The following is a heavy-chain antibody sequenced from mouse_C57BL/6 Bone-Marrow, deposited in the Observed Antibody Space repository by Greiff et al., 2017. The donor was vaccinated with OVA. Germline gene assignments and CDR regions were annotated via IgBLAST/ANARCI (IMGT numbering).Heavy chain of an antibody. D-gene: IGHD1-1*01. Sequence: EVQLVESGGDLVKPGGSLKLSCAASGFTFSSYGMSWVRQTPGKRLEWVATISSGGSYTYYPDSVKGRFTISRDNAKNTLYLQMSSLKSEDTAVDYCGGHYYGSGYAWFAYWGQGTLVTVSA. J-gene: IGHJ3*01. CDR2: ISSGGSYT. V-gene: IGHV5-6*01. CDR3: GGHYYGSGYAWFAY. CDR1: GFTFSSYG.